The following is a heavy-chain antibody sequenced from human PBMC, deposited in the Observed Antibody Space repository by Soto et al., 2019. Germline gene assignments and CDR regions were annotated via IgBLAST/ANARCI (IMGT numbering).Heavy chain of an antibody. CDR2: MNPNSGNT. Sequence: QVQLVQSGAEVKKPGASVKVSCKASGYTFTSYDINWVRQATGQGLEWMGWMNPNSGNTGYAQKFQGRVTMTRNTSISTAYMELSSLXXEDTAVXYXXXTLYGDNVDYWGQGTLVTVSS. CDR3: XXTLYGDNVDY. D-gene: IGHD4-17*01. CDR1: GYTFTSYD. V-gene: IGHV1-8*01. J-gene: IGHJ4*02.